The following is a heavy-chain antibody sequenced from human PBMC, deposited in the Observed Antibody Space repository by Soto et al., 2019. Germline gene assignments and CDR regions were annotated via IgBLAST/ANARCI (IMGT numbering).Heavy chain of an antibody. CDR2: ISAYNGNT. Sequence: ASVEVSCKDSGYTFTSCGISWVRQAPGQGLEWMGWISAYNGNTNYAQKLQGRVTMTTDTSTSTAYMELRSLRSDDTAVYYCARDTVXISSSWSKTYYYYGMDVWGQGTTVTVSS. CDR1: GYTFTSCG. J-gene: IGHJ6*02. D-gene: IGHD6-13*01. V-gene: IGHV1-18*04. CDR3: ARDTVXISSSWSKTYYYYGMDV.